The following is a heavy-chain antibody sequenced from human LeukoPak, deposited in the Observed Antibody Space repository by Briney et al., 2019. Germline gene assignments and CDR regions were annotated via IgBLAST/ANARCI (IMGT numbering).Heavy chain of an antibody. Sequence: SETLSLTCAVYGGSFSGYYWSWIRQPPGKGLEWIGEINHSGSTNYNPSLKSRVTISVDTSKNQFSLKLSSVTAPDTAVYYCARISSSWYANFDYWGQGTLVTVSS. V-gene: IGHV4-34*01. J-gene: IGHJ4*02. CDR3: ARISSSWYANFDY. CDR1: GGSFSGYY. D-gene: IGHD6-13*01. CDR2: INHSGST.